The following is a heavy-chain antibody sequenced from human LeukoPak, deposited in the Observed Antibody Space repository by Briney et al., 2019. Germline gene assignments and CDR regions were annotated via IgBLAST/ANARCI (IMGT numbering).Heavy chain of an antibody. V-gene: IGHV3-30*03. J-gene: IGHJ4*02. CDR1: GFIFSNSG. D-gene: IGHD5-12*01. CDR3: ARGLRPESPLDF. Sequence: GGSLRLSCTASGFIFSNSGMHWVRQAPGKGLEWVALISYDEGNKYYADSVKGRFTISSDNSKNTLYLQMNSLRTDDTAMYYCARGLRPESPLDFWGQGTLVTVSS. CDR2: ISYDEGNK.